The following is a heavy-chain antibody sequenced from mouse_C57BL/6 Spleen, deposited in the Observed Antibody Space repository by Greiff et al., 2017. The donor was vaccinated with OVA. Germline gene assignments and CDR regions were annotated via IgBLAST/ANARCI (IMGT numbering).Heavy chain of an antibody. CDR2: INTNNGGT. CDR3: AREARNFDY. Sequence: EVQLQQSGPELVKPGASVKMSCKASGYTFTDYYMNWVKQSHGKSLEWIGDINTNNGGTSYNQKFKGKATLTVDKSSSTAYMELRSLTAEDSAVYYCAREARNFDYWGQGTTLTVSS. V-gene: IGHV1-26*01. CDR1: GYTFTDYY. D-gene: IGHD6-1*01. J-gene: IGHJ2*01.